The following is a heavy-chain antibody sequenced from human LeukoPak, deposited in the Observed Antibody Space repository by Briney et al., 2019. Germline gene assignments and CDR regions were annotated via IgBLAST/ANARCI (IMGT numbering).Heavy chain of an antibody. CDR1: GGYISSYY. Sequence: SETLSLTCTVSGGYISSYYWSRIRQAAGKGLEWTGRIYTSGSTNYNPSLKSRVTMSVDTSKNQFSLKLSSVTAADTAVYYCARDVLLKNYYDRTGYLDAFDIWGQGTMVTVSS. J-gene: IGHJ3*02. V-gene: IGHV4-4*07. D-gene: IGHD3-22*01. CDR2: IYTSGST. CDR3: ARDVLLKNYYDRTGYLDAFDI.